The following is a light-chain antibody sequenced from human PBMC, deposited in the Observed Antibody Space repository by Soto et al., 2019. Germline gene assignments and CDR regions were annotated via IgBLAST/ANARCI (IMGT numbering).Light chain of an antibody. J-gene: IGKJ1*01. CDR3: QQSYSSPPWT. CDR2: DAS. CDR1: QSVSSRY. Sequence: EIVLTPSPGTLSLSPVERATLSCRASQSVSSRYLAWYQQKPGLAPRLLIYDASSRATGIPDRFSGSGSGTDFTLTISSLRPEDIATYFCQQSYSSPPWTFGQGTKVDI. V-gene: IGKV3D-20*01.